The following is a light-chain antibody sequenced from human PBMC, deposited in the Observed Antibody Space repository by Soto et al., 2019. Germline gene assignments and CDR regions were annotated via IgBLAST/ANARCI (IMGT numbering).Light chain of an antibody. CDR2: KAS. Sequence: DIQMTPSPSTLSASVRDRVTITCRASQSISNSLAWYQQRPGKAPKLLIYKASSLETGVPSRFSGSGSGTEFTLTISSLQPDDFATYYCQQYNSDWNTFGQGTKVDIK. CDR3: QQYNSDWNT. V-gene: IGKV1-5*03. CDR1: QSISNS. J-gene: IGKJ2*01.